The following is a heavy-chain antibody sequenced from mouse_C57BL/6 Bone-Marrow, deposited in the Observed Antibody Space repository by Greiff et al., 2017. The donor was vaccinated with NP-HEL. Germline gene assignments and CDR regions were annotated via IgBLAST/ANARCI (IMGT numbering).Heavy chain of an antibody. Sequence: EVKLVESGGGLVQSGRSLRLSCATSGFTFSDFYMEWVRQAPGKGLEWIAASRNKANDYTTEYSASVKGRFIVSRDTSQSILYLQMNALRAEDTAIYYCARDAKATVVPRRPDWYFDVWGTGTTVTVSS. V-gene: IGHV7-1*01. D-gene: IGHD1-1*01. CDR3: ARDAKATVVPRRPDWYFDV. CDR1: GFTFSDFY. J-gene: IGHJ1*03. CDR2: SRNKANDYTT.